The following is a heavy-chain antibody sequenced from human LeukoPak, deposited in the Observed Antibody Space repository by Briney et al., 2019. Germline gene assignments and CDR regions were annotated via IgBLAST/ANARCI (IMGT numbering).Heavy chain of an antibody. D-gene: IGHD2-15*01. Sequence: GGSLRLSCAASGFTFRNHWMSWVRQAPGKGLEWVANIELDGSQKYYVDSVKGRFTISRDNAKNSLYLQMNSLRAEDTAVYYCARDRGYCSGGSCSSLGLVFDPWGQGTLVTVSS. V-gene: IGHV3-7*01. CDR3: ARDRGYCSGGSCSSLGLVFDP. CDR1: GFTFRNHW. J-gene: IGHJ5*02. CDR2: IELDGSQK.